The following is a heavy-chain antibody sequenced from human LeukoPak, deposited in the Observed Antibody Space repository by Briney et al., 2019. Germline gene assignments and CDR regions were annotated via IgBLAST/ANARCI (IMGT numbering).Heavy chain of an antibody. J-gene: IGHJ4*02. D-gene: IGHD2-8*02. V-gene: IGHV3-30-3*01. Sequence: PGGSLRLFCAASGFTFSRNAMHWVRQTPGKGLEWVAVVSYDGNTKYYADSVKGRFTISRDNSENTIYLQVSSLRADDTALYYRARDFLPGAPDFFDYWGQGTLVTVSS. CDR2: VSYDGNTK. CDR1: GFTFSRNA. CDR3: ARDFLPGAPDFFDY.